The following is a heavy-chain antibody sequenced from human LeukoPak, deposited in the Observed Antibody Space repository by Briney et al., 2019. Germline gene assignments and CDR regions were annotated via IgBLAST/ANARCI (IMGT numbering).Heavy chain of an antibody. V-gene: IGHV3-30*02. CDR2: IRYDGSNK. D-gene: IGHD4-17*01. CDR3: AKGGGTTVITCFDY. J-gene: IGHJ4*02. CDR1: GFTFSSYG. Sequence: GSLRLSCAASGFTFSSYGMHWVRQAPGKGPEWVAFIRYDGSNKYYADSVKGRFTISRDNSKNTLYLQMNSLRAEDTAVYYCAKGGGTTVITCFDYWGQGTLVTVSS.